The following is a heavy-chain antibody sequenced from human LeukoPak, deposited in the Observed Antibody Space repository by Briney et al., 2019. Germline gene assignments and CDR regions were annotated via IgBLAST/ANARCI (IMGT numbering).Heavy chain of an antibody. Sequence: PSETLSLTCSVSGDSINSYYWSWIRQPPGKGLEWIGYIYYSGSANYNPSLKSRVTISIDTSKNHFSLKLNSVTAADTAVYYCAWGDGFDYWGQGTLVTVSS. CDR3: AWGDGFDY. J-gene: IGHJ4*02. D-gene: IGHD2-21*02. CDR2: IYYSGSA. CDR1: GDSINSYY. V-gene: IGHV4-59*01.